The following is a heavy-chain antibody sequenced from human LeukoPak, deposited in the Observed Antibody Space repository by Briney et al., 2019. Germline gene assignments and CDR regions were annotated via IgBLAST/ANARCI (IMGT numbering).Heavy chain of an antibody. J-gene: IGHJ6*03. V-gene: IGHV4-34*01. CDR3: ARVGYSFSITDWSRTGLGAYPTKYYHYMDV. CDR1: GGPFSDYS. D-gene: IGHD5-18*01. Sequence: SDTLSLTCAVYGGPFSDYSWTWIREPPGEGLEWSGEINHSRGTKYNPSLMSQRIMSVDTSKNQISLKVTSVTAADTAVYYCARVGYSFSITDWSRTGLGAYPTKYYHYMDVWGKGTTGTVSS. CDR2: INHSRGT.